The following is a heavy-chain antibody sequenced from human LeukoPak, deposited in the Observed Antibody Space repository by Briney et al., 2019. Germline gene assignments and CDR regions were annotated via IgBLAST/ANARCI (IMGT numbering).Heavy chain of an antibody. V-gene: IGHV3-21*01. D-gene: IGHD6-19*01. CDR2: ITSTSSYI. CDR1: GFTGFPFGSYS. J-gene: IGHJ4*02. CDR3: ARVLSGGSSFDY. Sequence: GGSLRLSCAASGFTGFPFGSYSMNRAPQPPGKGLEWISSITSTSSYIYYADSVKGRFTITRDNAKNSLYLQMTSRRAEDTAVYYCARVLSGGSSFDYWGQGTLVTVS.